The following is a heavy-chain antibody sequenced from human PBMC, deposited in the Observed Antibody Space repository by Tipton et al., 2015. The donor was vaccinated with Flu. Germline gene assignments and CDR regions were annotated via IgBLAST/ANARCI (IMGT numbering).Heavy chain of an antibody. CDR1: GYTFTSYY. J-gene: IGHJ6*02. V-gene: IGHV1-46*01. CDR2: INPSGGST. CDR3: ARDLWPPSYGAWEYGMDV. D-gene: IGHD4-17*01. Sequence: QVQLVQSGAEVKKPGASVKVSCKASGYTFTSYYMHWVRQAPGQGLEWMGIINPSGGSTSYAQKFQGRVTMTRDTSTSTVYMELSSLRSEDTAVYYCARDLWPPSYGAWEYGMDVWGQGTTVTVSS.